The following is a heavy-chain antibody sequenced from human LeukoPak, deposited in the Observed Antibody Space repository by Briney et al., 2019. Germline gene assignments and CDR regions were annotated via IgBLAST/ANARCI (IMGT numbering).Heavy chain of an antibody. CDR3: ARDRGVGATTHFDY. CDR1: GYTFTGYY. Sequence: ASVKVSCKASGYTFTGYYMHWVRHAPGQGLEWMGWINPILGIANHAQKFQGRVTINADKSTSTAYMELSSVRSEDTAVYYCARDRGVGATTHFDYWGQGTLVTVSS. V-gene: IGHV1-69*10. CDR2: INPILGIA. D-gene: IGHD1-26*01. J-gene: IGHJ4*02.